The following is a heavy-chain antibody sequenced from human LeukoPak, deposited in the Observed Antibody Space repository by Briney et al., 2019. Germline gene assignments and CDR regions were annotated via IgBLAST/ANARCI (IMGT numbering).Heavy chain of an antibody. Sequence: GGSLRLSCAASGFTFDDYAMHWVRQAPGKGLEWVSYISSSGSTIYYADSVKGRFTISRDNAKNSLYLQMNSLRAEDTAVYYCARDLGQYYDTSDNWFDPWGQGTLVTVSS. J-gene: IGHJ5*02. D-gene: IGHD3-22*01. V-gene: IGHV3-48*03. CDR1: GFTFDDYA. CDR2: ISSSGSTI. CDR3: ARDLGQYYDTSDNWFDP.